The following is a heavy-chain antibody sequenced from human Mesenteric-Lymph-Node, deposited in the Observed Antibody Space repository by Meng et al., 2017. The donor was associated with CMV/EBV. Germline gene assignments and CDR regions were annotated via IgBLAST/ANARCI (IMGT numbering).Heavy chain of an antibody. J-gene: IGHJ4*02. V-gene: IGHV1-46*01. Sequence: SGYTFTSYYMHWVRQAPGQGLEWMGIINPSGGSRSYAQKFQGRVTMTRDTSTSSVYMELSSLRFEDTAMYYCARDYSSSWLDNAFDYWGQGTLVTVSS. CDR1: GYTFTSYY. CDR3: ARDYSSSWLDNAFDY. CDR2: INPSGGSR. D-gene: IGHD6-13*01.